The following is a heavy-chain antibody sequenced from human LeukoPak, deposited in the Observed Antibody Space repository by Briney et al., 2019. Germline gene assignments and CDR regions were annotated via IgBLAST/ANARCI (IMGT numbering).Heavy chain of an antibody. J-gene: IGHJ4*02. V-gene: IGHV4-30-4*01. D-gene: IGHD2-15*01. Sequence: SETLSLTCTVSGGSISSGDNFWTWIRQPPGKGLEWIGYISYSGSTYHNPSLKSRVSISVDTSKNQFSLKLSSVTAADTAVYYCARAGGYCSGGSCRIFDYWGQGTLVTVSS. CDR1: GGSISSGDNF. CDR3: ARAGGYCSGGSCRIFDY. CDR2: ISYSGST.